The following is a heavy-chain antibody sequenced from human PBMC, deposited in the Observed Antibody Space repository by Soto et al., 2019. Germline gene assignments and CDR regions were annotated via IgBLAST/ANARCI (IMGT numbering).Heavy chain of an antibody. CDR1: GYTFPNFW. CDR3: ARSPRSSPYFDY. J-gene: IGHJ4*02. V-gene: IGHV5-51*01. Sequence: GESLKISCQSSGYTFPNFWIGWVRQLPGKGLEWMGIIYPGDHETRYSPSFHGKVTISADRSINTAYLQWNSLEASDTAFYFCARSPRSSPYFDYWGKGALVTVS. D-gene: IGHD6-13*01. CDR2: IYPGDHET.